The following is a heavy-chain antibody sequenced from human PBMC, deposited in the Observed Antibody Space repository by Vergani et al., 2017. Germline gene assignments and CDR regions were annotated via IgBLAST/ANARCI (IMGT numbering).Heavy chain of an antibody. D-gene: IGHD6-13*01. Sequence: QVQLQESGPGLVKPSETLSLTCTDSGGSISSYYWSWIRQPPGKGLEWIGYIYYSGSTNYNPSLKSRVTISVDTSKNKFSLKLSSVTAADTAVYYCARGGSSSWYCDYWGQGTLVTVSS. CDR2: IYYSGST. CDR1: GGSISSYY. CDR3: ARGGSSSWYCDY. J-gene: IGHJ4*02. V-gene: IGHV4-59*01.